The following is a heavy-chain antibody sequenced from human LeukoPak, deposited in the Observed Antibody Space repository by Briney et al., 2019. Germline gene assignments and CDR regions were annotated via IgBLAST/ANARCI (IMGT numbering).Heavy chain of an antibody. Sequence: PGGSLRLSCAASGFTFSSYAMHWVRQAPGKGLEWVAVISYDGSNKYYADSVKGRFTISRDNSKNTLYLQMNSLRAEDTAVYYCARERYSGYDEFDYWGQGTLVTVSS. CDR3: ARERYSGYDEFDY. CDR2: ISYDGSNK. V-gene: IGHV3-30-3*01. J-gene: IGHJ4*02. CDR1: GFTFSSYA. D-gene: IGHD5-12*01.